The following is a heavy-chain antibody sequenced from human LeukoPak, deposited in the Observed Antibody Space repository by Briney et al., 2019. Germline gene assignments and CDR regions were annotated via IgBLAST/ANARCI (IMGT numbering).Heavy chain of an antibody. CDR3: ARGAQLVGMDV. D-gene: IGHD6-13*01. J-gene: IGHJ6*04. V-gene: IGHV4-34*01. Sequence: SETLSLTCAVYGVSFSGYYWSWIRQPPAKGLEWIGEINHSGSTNYNPSLKSRVTISVDTSKNQFSLKLSSVTAADTAVYYCARGAQLVGMDVWGKGTTVTVSS. CDR1: GVSFSGYY. CDR2: INHSGST.